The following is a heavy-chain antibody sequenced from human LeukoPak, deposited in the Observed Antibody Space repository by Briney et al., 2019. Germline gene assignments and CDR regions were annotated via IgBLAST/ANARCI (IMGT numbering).Heavy chain of an antibody. J-gene: IGHJ4*02. V-gene: IGHV4-61*02. CDR1: GNSISSGDNY. D-gene: IGHD3-3*01. CDR3: ARDPDFWSGYYNFDY. Sequence: SETLSLTCTVSGNSISSGDNYWSWIRQPAGKGLEWIGRIYTSGSTNYNPSLKSRVTISGDTSKNQFSLRLSSVTAADTAVYYCARDPDFWSGYYNFDYWGQGTLVTVSS. CDR2: IYTSGST.